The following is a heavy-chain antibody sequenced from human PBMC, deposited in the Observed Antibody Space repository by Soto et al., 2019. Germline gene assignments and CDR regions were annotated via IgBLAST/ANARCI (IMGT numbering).Heavy chain of an antibody. CDR1: GGINNYY. D-gene: IGHD5-18*01. V-gene: IGHV4-4*07. J-gene: IGHJ5*02. CDR2: VHVSGDT. Sequence: SETLSLTCSVSGGINNYYWSWIRQPSGKGLEWIGRVHVSGDTNYNPSLSSRVTMSVDRSTNQFSLKLTSMNAADTAIYYCAREIQGPLGWFGPWGQGTLVTVSS. CDR3: AREIQGPLGWFGP.